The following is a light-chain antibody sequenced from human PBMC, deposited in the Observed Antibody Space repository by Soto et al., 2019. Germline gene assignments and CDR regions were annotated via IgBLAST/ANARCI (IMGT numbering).Light chain of an antibody. CDR2: EVS. V-gene: IGLV2-14*01. Sequence: QSALTQPASGSGSPRQSITISRTGTSSDVGDYNYVSWYQQPPGKAPKLMIYEVSTRPSGVSNRFTGSKSGNTASLTISGLQAEDEADYYCSSYTSSRPYVFGTGTKLAVL. J-gene: IGLJ1*01. CDR3: SSYTSSRPYV. CDR1: SSDVGDYNY.